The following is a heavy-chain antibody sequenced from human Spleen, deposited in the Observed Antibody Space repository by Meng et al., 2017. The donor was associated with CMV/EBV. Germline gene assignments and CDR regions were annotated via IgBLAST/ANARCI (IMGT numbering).Heavy chain of an antibody. CDR1: CDSLRSGGYY. J-gene: IGHJ2*01. CDR2: IYHMGDT. Sequence: CTVSCDSLRSGGYYWSWIRQPPGKTLEWVGYIYHMGDTNYNPSLKSRVTISVDTSKNQFSLRLSSVTAADTAIYYCARKSPYWYFDLWGRGTLVTVSS. V-gene: IGHV4-61*08. CDR3: ARKSPYWYFDL.